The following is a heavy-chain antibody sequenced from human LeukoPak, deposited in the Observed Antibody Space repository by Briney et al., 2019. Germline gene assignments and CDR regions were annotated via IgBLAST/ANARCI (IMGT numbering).Heavy chain of an antibody. Sequence: SETLSLTCAVYGGSFSGYYWSWIRQPPGKGLEWIGEINHSGSTNYNPSLKSRVTISVDTSKNQFSLKLSSVTAADTAVYYCAGGRGFWSGHAWGYWGQGTLVTVSS. CDR2: INHSGST. D-gene: IGHD3-3*01. CDR1: GGSFSGYY. J-gene: IGHJ4*02. CDR3: AGGRGFWSGHAWGY. V-gene: IGHV4-34*01.